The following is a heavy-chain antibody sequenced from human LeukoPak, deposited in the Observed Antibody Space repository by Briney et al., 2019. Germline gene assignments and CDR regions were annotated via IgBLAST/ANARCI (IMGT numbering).Heavy chain of an antibody. CDR3: AKAESLYYYYGMDV. V-gene: IGHV3-30*18. CDR2: LSYDGSNE. J-gene: IGHJ6*02. Sequence: GGSLRLSCAASGFSLSTYGMHWVRQAPGKGLEWVAVLSYDGSNEYYTDSVKGRFTISRDNSKNTLYLQMNSLRAEDTAVYYCAKAESLYYYYGMDVWGQGTTVTVSS. CDR1: GFSLSTYG.